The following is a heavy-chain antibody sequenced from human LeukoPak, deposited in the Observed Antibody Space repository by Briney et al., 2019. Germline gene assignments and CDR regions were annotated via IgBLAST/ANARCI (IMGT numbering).Heavy chain of an antibody. D-gene: IGHD3-10*02. CDR3: ARGQTMYY. CDR1: GYTFNNFF. V-gene: IGHV1-18*01. Sequence: ASVTVSCKASGYTFNNFFISWVRQAPGQGLEWVGWISPHSHTTHYAEKFQGRVTMTTDTSTTTVYMELRSLRLDDTAVYFCARGQTMYYWGQGTPVTVSS. CDR2: ISPHSHTT. J-gene: IGHJ4*02.